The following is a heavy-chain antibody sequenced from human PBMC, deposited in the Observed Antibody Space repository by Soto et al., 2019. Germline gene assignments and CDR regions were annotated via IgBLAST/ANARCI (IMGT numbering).Heavy chain of an antibody. CDR2: IKQDGSEK. D-gene: IGHD3-3*01. Sequence: GGSLRLSCAASGFTFSSYWMSWVRQAPGKGLEWVANIKQDGSEKYYVDSVKGRFTISRDNAKNSLYLQMNSLRAEDTAVYYCARGSITIFGVVIHDAFDIWGQGTMVTVSS. CDR3: ARGSITIFGVVIHDAFDI. V-gene: IGHV3-7*01. J-gene: IGHJ3*02. CDR1: GFTFSSYW.